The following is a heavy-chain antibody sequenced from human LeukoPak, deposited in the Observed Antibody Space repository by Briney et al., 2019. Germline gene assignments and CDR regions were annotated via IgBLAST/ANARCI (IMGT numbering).Heavy chain of an antibody. Sequence: GGSLRLSCAASGFTFSRYRMHWVRQAPGKGLEWVSYISDSSSTIKYADSVKARFTISRDNAKNSLYLQMNSLKAEDTAVYYRASAGYSSSWHPHDYWGQGTLVIVSS. J-gene: IGHJ4*02. D-gene: IGHD6-13*01. CDR2: ISDSSSTI. V-gene: IGHV3-48*01. CDR1: GFTFSRYR. CDR3: ASAGYSSSWHPHDY.